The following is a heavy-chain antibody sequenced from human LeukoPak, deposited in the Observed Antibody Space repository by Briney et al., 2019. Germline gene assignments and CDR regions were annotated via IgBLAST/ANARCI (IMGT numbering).Heavy chain of an antibody. CDR1: GGSIRSSSYY. CDR2: IYYSGNS. D-gene: IGHD6-13*01. J-gene: IGHJ5*02. V-gene: IGHV4-39*07. CDR3: ARGPGPGILAAGIKNWLDP. Sequence: PSETLSLTCTVSGGSIRSSSYYWGWIRQPPGKGLEWIGNIYYSGNSYYNPSLKSRVTISVDTSKNQFSLKLSSVTAADTAVYYCARGPGPGILAAGIKNWLDPWGQGTLVTVSS.